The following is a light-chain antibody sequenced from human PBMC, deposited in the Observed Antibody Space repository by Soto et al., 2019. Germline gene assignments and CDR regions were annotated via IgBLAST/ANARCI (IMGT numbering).Light chain of an antibody. CDR1: QSVSNSF. CDR3: QQYSTLPHT. Sequence: ESVLTQSPGTLSLSPGERATLSRRASQSVSNSFFAWYQQKPGQAPRLLIYGVSSRATGIPDRFSGSGYGTDFTLTISRLEPEDFVVYYCQQYSTLPHTFGQGTKLEVK. J-gene: IGKJ2*01. CDR2: GVS. V-gene: IGKV3-20*01.